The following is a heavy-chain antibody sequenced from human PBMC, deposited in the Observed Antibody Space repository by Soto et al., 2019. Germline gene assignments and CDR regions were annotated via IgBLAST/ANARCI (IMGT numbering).Heavy chain of an antibody. CDR1: GFTVTINY. CDR2: IYSGGTI. V-gene: IGHV3-53*01. J-gene: IGHJ4*02. D-gene: IGHD5-12*01. CDR3: RGYGY. Sequence: EVQVVESGGGLIQPGGSLRLSCAVSGFTVTINYMSWVRQAPGKGLEWVSVIYSGGTIYYADSVKGRFTISRDTSKNTLYLQMNSLRGEDAAVYYCRGYGYWGQGTLVTVSS.